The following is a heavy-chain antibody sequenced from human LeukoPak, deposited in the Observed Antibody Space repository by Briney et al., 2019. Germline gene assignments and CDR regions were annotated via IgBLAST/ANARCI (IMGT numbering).Heavy chain of an antibody. V-gene: IGHV3-15*01. CDR1: GFTFSSYA. J-gene: IGHJ4*02. Sequence: GGSLRLSCAASGFTFSSYAMSWVRQAPGKGLEWVGRIKSKTDGGTTDYAAPVKGRFTISRDDSKITLYLQMNSLKTEDTAVYYCTTNLYYGSPYPDYWGQGTLVTVSS. CDR3: TTNLYYGSPYPDY. CDR2: IKSKTDGGTT. D-gene: IGHD3-10*01.